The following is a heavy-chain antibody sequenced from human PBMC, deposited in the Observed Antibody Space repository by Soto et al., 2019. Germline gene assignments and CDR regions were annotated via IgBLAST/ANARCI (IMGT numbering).Heavy chain of an antibody. CDR3: ARDSHSSSWSG. CDR1: GFTFSSYA. J-gene: IGHJ4*02. Sequence: QVQLVESGGGVVQPGRSLRLSCAASGFTFSSYAMHWVRQAPGKGLEWVAVISYDGSNKYYADSVKGRFTISRDNSKNTLYLQMNSLRAEDTAVYYCARDSHSSSWSGWGQGTLVTVSS. D-gene: IGHD6-13*01. CDR2: ISYDGSNK. V-gene: IGHV3-30-3*01.